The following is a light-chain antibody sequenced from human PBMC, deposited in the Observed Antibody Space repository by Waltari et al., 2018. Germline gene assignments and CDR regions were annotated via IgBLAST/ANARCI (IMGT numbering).Light chain of an antibody. V-gene: IGLV2-14*01. Sequence: QSALTQPASVSGSPGQSVTIFCAGTSNDVGGYNSVSWYQEHPGQAPRGIIYDVSDRPSGVSDRFSGSKSGNTASLTISGLQADDEADYYCSSQSSNDVVLFGGGTKLTVL. CDR2: DVS. CDR3: SSQSSNDVVL. J-gene: IGLJ2*01. CDR1: SNDVGGYNS.